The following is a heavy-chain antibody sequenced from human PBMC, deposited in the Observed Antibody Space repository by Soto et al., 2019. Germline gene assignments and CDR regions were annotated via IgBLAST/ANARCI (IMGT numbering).Heavy chain of an antibody. CDR2: INPSGGST. D-gene: IGHD2-2*01. CDR1: GYTFTSYY. Sequence: QVQLVQSGAEVKKPGASVKVSCKASGYTFTSYYMHWVRQAPGQGLEWMGIINPSGGSTSYAQKFQGRVTMTRDTSTSTGYMELSSLRTEDTAVYYCAVSSTSTIYWGQGTLVTVSS. V-gene: IGHV1-46*01. J-gene: IGHJ4*02. CDR3: AVSSTSTIY.